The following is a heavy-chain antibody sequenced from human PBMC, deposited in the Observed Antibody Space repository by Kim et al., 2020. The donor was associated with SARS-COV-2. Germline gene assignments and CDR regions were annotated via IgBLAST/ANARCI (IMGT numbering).Heavy chain of an antibody. D-gene: IGHD3-10*01. V-gene: IGHV3-33*06. Sequence: GGSLRLSCAASGFTFSTYGMHWVRQAPGKGLEWVAIIWFDGGNKYYADSVKGRFTISRDNSRNIVYLQMNSLRAEDTAGYYYAKAGYRDSGEDAFDVWGQGTMVTVTS. J-gene: IGHJ3*01. CDR2: IWFDGGNK. CDR3: AKAGYRDSGEDAFDV. CDR1: GFTFSTYG.